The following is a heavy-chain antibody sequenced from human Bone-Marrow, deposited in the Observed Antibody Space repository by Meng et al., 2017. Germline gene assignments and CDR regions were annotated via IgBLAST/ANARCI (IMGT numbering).Heavy chain of an antibody. J-gene: IGHJ4*02. CDR1: GFTFSSYA. Sequence: GESLKISCAASGFTFSSYAMSWVRQAPGKGLEWVSAISGSGGSTYYADSVKGRFTISRDNSKNTLYLQMNSLRAEDTAVYYCARRHCSSTSCRGTDYWGQGTLVTVSS. CDR3: ARRHCSSTSCRGTDY. D-gene: IGHD2-2*01. V-gene: IGHV3-23*01. CDR2: ISGSGGST.